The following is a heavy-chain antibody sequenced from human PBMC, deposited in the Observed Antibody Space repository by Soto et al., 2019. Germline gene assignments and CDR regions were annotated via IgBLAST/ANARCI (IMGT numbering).Heavy chain of an antibody. CDR1: GFTFSSYA. V-gene: IGHV4-39*01. CDR3: TRHSTHLSGDD. Sequence: VQLLESGGGLVQPGGSLRLSCAASGFTFSSYAMSWVRQAPGKGLEWIASIYYSGSTYYNPSLKSRVTISADTSKNQFSLKLTSVTAADTAIYYCTRHSTHLSGDDWGQGTTVTVSS. J-gene: IGHJ6*02. CDR2: IYYSGST. D-gene: IGHD1-26*01.